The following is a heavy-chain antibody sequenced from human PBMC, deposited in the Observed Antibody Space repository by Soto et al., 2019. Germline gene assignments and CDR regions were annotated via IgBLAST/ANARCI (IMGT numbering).Heavy chain of an antibody. J-gene: IGHJ4*02. V-gene: IGHV4-4*02. CDR1: GDSISSSEW. CDR3: ARGGITAVRNYYFDH. D-gene: IGHD1-20*01. Sequence: QVQLQESGPGLVKPSGTLSLNCKVSGDSISSSEWWSWVRQRPGKGLEWIAEIHHSGPTNYNPSLQSRVTITVDKSKNQISLRLSTVTAADTAVYYCARGGITAVRNYYFDHWGQGTLVTVSS. CDR2: IHHSGPT.